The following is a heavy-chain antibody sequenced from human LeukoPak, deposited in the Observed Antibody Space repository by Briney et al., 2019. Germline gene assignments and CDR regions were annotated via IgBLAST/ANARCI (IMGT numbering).Heavy chain of an antibody. Sequence: PGRSLRLSCAASGFIFRSYAMHWVRQAPGKGLEWVSAISGSGGSTYYADSVKGRFTISRDNSKNTLYLQMNSLRAEDTAVYYCATHPITMVRGVLLDYWGQGTLVTVSS. V-gene: IGHV3-23*01. CDR3: ATHPITMVRGVLLDY. CDR1: GFIFRSYA. CDR2: ISGSGGST. D-gene: IGHD3-10*01. J-gene: IGHJ4*02.